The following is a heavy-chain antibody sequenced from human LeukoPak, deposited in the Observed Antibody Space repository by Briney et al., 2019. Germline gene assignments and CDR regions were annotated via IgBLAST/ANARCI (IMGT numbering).Heavy chain of an antibody. V-gene: IGHV3-7*01. Sequence: PGGSLRLSCAASGFTFSSYWMSWVRQAPGKGLEWVANIKQDGSEKYYVDSVKGRFTISRDNAKNSLYLQMNSLRAEDTAVYYCARFAATVVKRFDYWGQGTLVTVSS. D-gene: IGHD4-23*01. J-gene: IGHJ4*02. CDR3: ARFAATVVKRFDY. CDR2: IKQDGSEK. CDR1: GFTFSSYW.